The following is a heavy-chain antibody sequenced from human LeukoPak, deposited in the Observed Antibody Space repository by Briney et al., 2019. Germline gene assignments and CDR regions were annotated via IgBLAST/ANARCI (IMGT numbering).Heavy chain of an antibody. CDR3: ARLEGQYCSSTSCYSYY. D-gene: IGHD2-2*02. J-gene: IGHJ4*02. CDR2: INPNSGGT. Sequence: ASVKVSCKASGYTFTGYYMHWVRQAPGQGLEWMGWINPNSGGTNYAQKFQGRVTMTRDTSTSTVYMELSSLRSEDTAVYYCARLEGQYCSSTSCYSYYWGQGTLVTVSS. V-gene: IGHV1-2*02. CDR1: GYTFTGYY.